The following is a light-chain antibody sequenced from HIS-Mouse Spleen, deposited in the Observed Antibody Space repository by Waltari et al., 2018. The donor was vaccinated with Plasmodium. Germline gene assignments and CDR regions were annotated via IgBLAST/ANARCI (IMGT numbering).Light chain of an antibody. Sequence: SSRASRRVSGGYLAWYPQKPVQAPRLRIDGASSRATGIPDRFSGSGSGTDFTLTISRLEPEEFAVYYCQQYGSSPYTFGQGTKLEIK. J-gene: IGKJ2*01. CDR1: RRVSGGY. CDR3: QQYGSSPYT. CDR2: GAS. V-gene: IGKV3-20*01.